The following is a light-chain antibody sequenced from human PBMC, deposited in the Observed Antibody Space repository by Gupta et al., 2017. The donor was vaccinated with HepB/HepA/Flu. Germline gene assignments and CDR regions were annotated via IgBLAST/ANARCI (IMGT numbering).Light chain of an antibody. CDR3: KMWDSGTWI. CDR2: SDS. CDR1: KFGSKS. Sequence: SHELTQSPSVSVALGQTARITCGGNKFGSKSVHWHQPKPAHAPVLFMYSDSIRPSPIPYRVSGSTSATTVTMNSTRAQAGDDSYYSCKMWDSGTWIFGGGTKLTVL. V-gene: IGLV3-9*01. J-gene: IGLJ2*01.